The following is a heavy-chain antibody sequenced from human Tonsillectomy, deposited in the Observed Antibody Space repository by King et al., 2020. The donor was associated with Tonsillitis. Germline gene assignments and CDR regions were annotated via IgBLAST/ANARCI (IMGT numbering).Heavy chain of an antibody. CDR3: TTDQLWFGYHWCDP. V-gene: IGHV3-15*01. D-gene: IGHD3-10*01. Sequence: VQLVESGGGLVKPGGSLRLSCAASGFTFSHAWMSWVRQAPGKGLEWVGRIKSKTDGGTTDYAAPVKGRFTISRDDSKNTLYLQMNSLKTEDTALYYCTTDQLWFGYHWCDPWGQGTRVTVSS. J-gene: IGHJ5*02. CDR1: GFTFSHAW. CDR2: IKSKTDGGTT.